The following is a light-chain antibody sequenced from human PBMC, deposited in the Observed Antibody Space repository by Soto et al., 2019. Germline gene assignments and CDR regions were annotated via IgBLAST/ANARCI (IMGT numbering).Light chain of an antibody. V-gene: IGKV3-11*01. Sequence: EIELTQSPGTVSLSPGDRPTLSCRSSQTVSNNYLAWYQQKPGQAPRLLIYDASDRATGIPARFSGSGSGTDFTLTISSLEPEDFAVYYCQQRSNWPITFGQGTRLEI. CDR2: DAS. CDR1: QTVSNNY. CDR3: QQRSNWPIT. J-gene: IGKJ5*01.